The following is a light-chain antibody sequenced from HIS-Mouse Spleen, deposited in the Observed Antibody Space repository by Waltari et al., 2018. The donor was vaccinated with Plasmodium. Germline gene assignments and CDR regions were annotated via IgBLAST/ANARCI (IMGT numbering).Light chain of an antibody. J-gene: IGLJ2*01. CDR3: CSYAGSSTFVV. Sequence: QSALTQPASVSGSPGPSITISCPGTSSDVGSYNLFPWYQQHPGKAPKLMIYEGSKRPSGVSNRFSGSKSGNTASLTISGLQAEDEADYYCCSYAGSSTFVVFGGGTKLTVL. CDR2: EGS. CDR1: SSDVGSYNL. V-gene: IGLV2-23*03.